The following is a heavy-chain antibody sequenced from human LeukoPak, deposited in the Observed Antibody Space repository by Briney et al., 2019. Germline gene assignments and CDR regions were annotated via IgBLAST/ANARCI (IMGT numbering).Heavy chain of an antibody. Sequence: GGSLRLSCAASGFTFSSYWMHWVRQAPGKGLVRVSRINSDGSSTSYADSVKGRFTISRDNAKNTLYLQMNSLRAEDTAVYYCATDIVVVVAANDAFDIWGQGTMVTVSS. CDR3: ATDIVVVVAANDAFDI. V-gene: IGHV3-74*01. J-gene: IGHJ3*02. D-gene: IGHD2-15*01. CDR2: INSDGSST. CDR1: GFTFSSYW.